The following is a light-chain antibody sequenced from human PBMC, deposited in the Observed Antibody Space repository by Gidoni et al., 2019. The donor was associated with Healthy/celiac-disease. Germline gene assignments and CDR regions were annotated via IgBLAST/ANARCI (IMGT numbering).Light chain of an antibody. Sequence: IQMTQPPSPLSASVGDRVTITCRANQSISSYLTWYQQKPGKAPKLLTDAASSLQSGVPPRFSGSGSGTDFTLTISRLQPEDFATYYYQQSYNTLITFGQGTRLEIK. J-gene: IGKJ5*01. CDR2: AAS. CDR1: QSISSY. V-gene: IGKV1-39*01. CDR3: QQSYNTLIT.